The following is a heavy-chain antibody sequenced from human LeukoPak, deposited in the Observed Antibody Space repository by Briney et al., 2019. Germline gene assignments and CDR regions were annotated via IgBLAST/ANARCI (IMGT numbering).Heavy chain of an antibody. D-gene: IGHD3-10*01. CDR2: IYYSGGT. Sequence: SETLSLTCTVSGGSISSHYWSRIRLPPGKGLEWIGSIYYSGGTNYNPSLKSRVTISLDTSKNQFSLKLSSVTAADTAVYYCARRDYGSGSYPFDYWGQGILVTVSS. CDR3: ARRDYGSGSYPFDY. J-gene: IGHJ4*02. V-gene: IGHV4-59*08. CDR1: GGSISSHY.